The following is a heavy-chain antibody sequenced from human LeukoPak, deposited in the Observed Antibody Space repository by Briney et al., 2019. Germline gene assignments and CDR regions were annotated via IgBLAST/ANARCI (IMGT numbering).Heavy chain of an antibody. CDR1: GGTFSSNA. Sequence: ASVKVSCKASGGTFSSNAISWVRQAPGQGLEWMGGIIPIFGTANYAQKFQGRVTITADESTSTAYMELSSLRSEDTAVYYCARAGCSSTSCPEPYNWFDPWGQGTLVTVSS. J-gene: IGHJ5*02. CDR3: ARAGCSSTSCPEPYNWFDP. V-gene: IGHV1-69*01. D-gene: IGHD2-2*01. CDR2: IIPIFGTA.